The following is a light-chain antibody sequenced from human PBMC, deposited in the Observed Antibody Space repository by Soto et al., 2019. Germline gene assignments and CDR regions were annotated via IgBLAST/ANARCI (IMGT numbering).Light chain of an antibody. CDR1: QSVSSN. CDR2: GAS. J-gene: IGKJ1*01. V-gene: IGKV3-15*01. Sequence: EIVMTQSPATLSVSPGERATLSCRASQSVSSNLAWYQQKPGQAPRLLIYGASTRATGIPARFSGRGSGTEFTLTPIGLQSEDFAVYYCQQYNNWPFPSWTFGQGTKVEIK. CDR3: QQYNNWPFPSWT.